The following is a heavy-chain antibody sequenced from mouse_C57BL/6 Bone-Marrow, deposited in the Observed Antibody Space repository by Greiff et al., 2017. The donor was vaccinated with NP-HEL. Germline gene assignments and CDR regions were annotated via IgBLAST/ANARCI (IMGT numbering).Heavy chain of an antibody. V-gene: IGHV1-72*01. D-gene: IGHD2-5*01. J-gene: IGHJ2*01. CDR3: AREDYSNYVPPFDD. CDR2: IDPNSGGT. CDR1: GYTFPSYW. Sequence: QVQLQQPGAELVKPGASVQLSCKASGYTFPSYWMHWVKQRPGRGLEWIGRIDPNSGGTMYHDNFKSKATLTVDKPSSTAYMQLSSLTSEDSAVYYCAREDYSNYVPPFDDWGQGTTLTGSS.